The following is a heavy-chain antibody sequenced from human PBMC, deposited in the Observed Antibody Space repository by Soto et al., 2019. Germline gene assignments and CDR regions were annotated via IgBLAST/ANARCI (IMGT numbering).Heavy chain of an antibody. D-gene: IGHD6-19*01. CDR3: AREYSSGWYVLGWFDP. J-gene: IGHJ5*02. Sequence: QVQLVESGGGVVQPGRSLRLSCAASGFTFSSYGMHWVRQAPGKGLEWVAVIWYDGSNKYYADSVKGRFTISRDNSKNTLYLQMNSLRAEDTAVYYCAREYSSGWYVLGWFDPWGQGTLVTVSS. CDR1: GFTFSSYG. V-gene: IGHV3-33*01. CDR2: IWYDGSNK.